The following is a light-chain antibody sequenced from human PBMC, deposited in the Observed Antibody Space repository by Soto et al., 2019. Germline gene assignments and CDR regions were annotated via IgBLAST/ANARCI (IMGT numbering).Light chain of an antibody. J-gene: IGKJ1*01. Sequence: EIVLTQSPGTLSLSPGERATLSCRASQSVSSSYLAWYQQKPGQAPRLLIYGASNRATGIPDRFSGSGSGTYFTLTISRLEPEDFAVYYCQQYGSSGTFGQGTKVEIK. V-gene: IGKV3-20*01. CDR2: GAS. CDR1: QSVSSSY. CDR3: QQYGSSGT.